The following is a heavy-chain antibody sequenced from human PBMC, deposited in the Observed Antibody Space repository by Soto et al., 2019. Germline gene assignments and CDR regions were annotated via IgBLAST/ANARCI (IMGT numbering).Heavy chain of an antibody. CDR1: GYTFTSYF. J-gene: IGHJ6*02. V-gene: IGHV1-18*01. Sequence: XSVKVSCKTSGYTFTSYFITWVRQAPGQGLEWMGWISVYNGNTNYAQMLQGRVTMTTDTSTSTGYLELRSLRSDDTAVYYCARQNYYSGMDVWGQGTTVTVSS. CDR3: ARQNYYSGMDV. CDR2: ISVYNGNT.